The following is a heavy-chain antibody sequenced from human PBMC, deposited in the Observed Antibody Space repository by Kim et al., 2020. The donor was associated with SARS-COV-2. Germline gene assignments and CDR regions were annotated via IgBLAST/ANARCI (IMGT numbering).Heavy chain of an antibody. CDR3: ARHSGSSSWYRYFDY. V-gene: IGHV5-51*01. D-gene: IGHD6-13*01. Sequence: PSFQGQVTISADKSISTAYLQWSSLKASDTAMYYCARHSGSSSWYRYFDYWGQGTLVTVSS. J-gene: IGHJ4*02.